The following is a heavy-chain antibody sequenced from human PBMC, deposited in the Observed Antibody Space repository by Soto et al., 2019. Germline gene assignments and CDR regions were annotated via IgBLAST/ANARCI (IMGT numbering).Heavy chain of an antibody. V-gene: IGHV3-23*01. J-gene: IGHJ4*02. CDR1: GFTFSSYA. Sequence: GGSLRLSCAASGFTFSSYAMSWVRQAPGKGLEWVSAISGSGGSTYYADSVKGRFTISRDNSKNTLYLQMNSLRAEDTAVYYCAKNLGYCSSTSCYMVFDDWGQGSLVTVS. D-gene: IGHD2-2*02. CDR2: ISGSGGST. CDR3: AKNLGYCSSTSCYMVFDD.